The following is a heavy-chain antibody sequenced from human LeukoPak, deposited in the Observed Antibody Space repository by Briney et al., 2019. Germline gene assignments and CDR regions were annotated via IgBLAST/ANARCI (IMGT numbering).Heavy chain of an antibody. Sequence: GGSLRLSCAVSGLTLSSYWMHWVRQVPGEGLGWVSCINSDGSRTSYADSVKGRFTISRDNAKNTVNLQMNSLRADDTAIYYCARAPWLHLDYWGQGILVTVSS. CDR3: ARAPWLHLDY. J-gene: IGHJ4*02. V-gene: IGHV3-74*01. CDR1: GLTLSSYW. D-gene: IGHD5-12*01. CDR2: INSDGSRT.